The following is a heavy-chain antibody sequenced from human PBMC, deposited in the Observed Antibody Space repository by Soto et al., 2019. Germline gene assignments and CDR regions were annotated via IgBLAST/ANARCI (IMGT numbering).Heavy chain of an antibody. CDR2: IKQDGSEQ. D-gene: IGHD1-1*01. CDR1: GFTFSNYW. J-gene: IGHJ6*02. CDR3: SREVYAERQRQYYYVGMDV. V-gene: IGHV3-7*01. Sequence: GGSLRLSCTASGFTFSNYWMTWVRQVPGKGLEWVANIKQDGSEQTYAPSVKGRFTISRDNAKNSLYLQMNSLRDDDAAAYYCSREVYAERQRQYYYVGMDVWGQGTTVTVSS.